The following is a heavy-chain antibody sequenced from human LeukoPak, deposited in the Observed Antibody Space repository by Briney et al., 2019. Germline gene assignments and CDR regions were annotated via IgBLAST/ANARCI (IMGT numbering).Heavy chain of an antibody. J-gene: IGHJ3*02. V-gene: IGHV3-74*01. CDR3: AMSYCSSTSCYWAAGDAFDI. D-gene: IGHD2-2*01. Sequence: GGSLRLSCAASGFTFSSYWMHWVRQAPGKGLVWDSRINSDGSSTSYADSVKGRFTISRDNAKNTLYLQMNSLRAEDTAVYYCAMSYCSSTSCYWAAGDAFDIWGQGTMVTVSS. CDR2: INSDGSST. CDR1: GFTFSSYW.